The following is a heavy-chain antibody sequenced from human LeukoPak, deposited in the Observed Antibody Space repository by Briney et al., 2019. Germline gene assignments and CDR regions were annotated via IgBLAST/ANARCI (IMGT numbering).Heavy chain of an antibody. V-gene: IGHV3-30-3*01. Sequence: PGGSLRLSCAASGFTFSSYAMHWVRQAPGKGLEWVAVISYDGSNKYYADSVKGRFTISRDNSKNTLYLQMNSLRAEDTAVYYCARDKGYNSYEPWGQGTLVTVSS. J-gene: IGHJ5*02. CDR1: GFTFSSYA. CDR2: ISYDGSNK. CDR3: ARDKGYNSYEP. D-gene: IGHD1-20*01.